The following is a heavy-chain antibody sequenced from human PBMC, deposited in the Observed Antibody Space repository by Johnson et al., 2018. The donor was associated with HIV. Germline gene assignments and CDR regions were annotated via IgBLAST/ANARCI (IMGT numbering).Heavy chain of an antibody. J-gene: IGHJ3*02. D-gene: IGHD6-19*01. CDR3: AKDYGGLVNSPDAFDI. V-gene: IGHV3-23*04. Sequence: VQLVESGGGLVKPGGSLRLSCAASGFTFSDYYMSWIRQAPGKGLEWVSAISGSGGSTYYADSVKGRFTISRDNSKNTLYLQMNSLRAEDTAVYYCAKDYGGLVNSPDAFDIWGQGTMVTVSS. CDR2: ISGSGGST. CDR1: GFTFSDYY.